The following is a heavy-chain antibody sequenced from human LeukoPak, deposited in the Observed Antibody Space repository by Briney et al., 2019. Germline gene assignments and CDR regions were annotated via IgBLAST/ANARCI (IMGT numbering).Heavy chain of an antibody. CDR2: IYYSGST. J-gene: IGHJ4*02. Sequence: SETLSLTCTVSGASVSGSAYYWGWIRQPPGKGPEWIGYIYYSGSTNYNPSLKSRVTISVDTSKNQFSLKLSSVTAADTAVYYCARVLYGHSFDYWGQGTLVTVSS. CDR3: ARVLYGHSFDY. CDR1: GASVSGSAYY. V-gene: IGHV4-61*08. D-gene: IGHD2/OR15-2a*01.